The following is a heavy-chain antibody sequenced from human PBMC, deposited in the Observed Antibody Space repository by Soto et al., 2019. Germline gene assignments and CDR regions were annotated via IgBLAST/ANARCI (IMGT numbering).Heavy chain of an antibody. CDR3: AGGPPRGS. CDR1: GGSISSGGYS. V-gene: IGHV4-30-2*01. J-gene: IGHJ5*02. Sequence: QLQLQESGSGLVKPSQTLSLTCAVSGGSISSGGYSWRWIRQPPGKGLEWIGYIYHSGSTFYNPSLKCRVTLSVDRSKDQFSLKLSSVTAADTAVYYFAGGPPRGSWGQGTLVTVSS. CDR2: IYHSGST.